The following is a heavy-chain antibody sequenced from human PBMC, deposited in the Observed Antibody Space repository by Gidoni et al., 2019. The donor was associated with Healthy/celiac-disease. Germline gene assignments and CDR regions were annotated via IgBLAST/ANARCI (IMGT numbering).Heavy chain of an antibody. J-gene: IGHJ6*02. Sequence: QVQLVESGGGVVQPGRSLRLSCAASGFTFSSYGMHWVRQAPGKGLEWVAVIWYDGSNKYYADSVKGRFTISRDNSKNTLYLQMNSLRAEDTAVYYCARDVGPGIAVAGSPMDVWGQGTTVTVSS. CDR1: GFTFSSYG. V-gene: IGHV3-33*01. CDR2: IWYDGSNK. D-gene: IGHD6-19*01. CDR3: ARDVGPGIAVAGSPMDV.